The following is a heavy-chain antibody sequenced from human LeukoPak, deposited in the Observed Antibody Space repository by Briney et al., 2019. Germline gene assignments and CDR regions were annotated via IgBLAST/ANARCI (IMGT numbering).Heavy chain of an antibody. CDR1: GGSISSSSYY. J-gene: IGHJ5*02. D-gene: IGHD3-10*01. V-gene: IGHV4-39*01. CDR2: INYSGNT. CDR3: ARQKWITMVRGVINWFDP. Sequence: SETLSLTCTVSGGSISSSSYYWAWIRQPPGKGLEWIGSINYSGNTYYNPSLKSRVTISVDTSKSQFFLKLSSVTAADTAVYYCARQKWITMVRGVINWFDPWGQGTLVTVSS.